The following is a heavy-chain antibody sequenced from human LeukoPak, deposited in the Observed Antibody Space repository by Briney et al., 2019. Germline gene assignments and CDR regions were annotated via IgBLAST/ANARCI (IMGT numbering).Heavy chain of an antibody. CDR3: ARGWGVPYYYYYYMDV. CDR2: INPNSGGT. Sequence: ASVKVSCKASGYTFTGYYMHWVRQAPGQGLEGMGWINPNSGGTNYAQKFQGRVTMTRDTSISTAYVELSRLRSEDTAVYYCARGWGVPYYYYYYMDVWGKGTTVTVSS. J-gene: IGHJ6*03. D-gene: IGHD3-16*01. CDR1: GYTFTGYY. V-gene: IGHV1-2*02.